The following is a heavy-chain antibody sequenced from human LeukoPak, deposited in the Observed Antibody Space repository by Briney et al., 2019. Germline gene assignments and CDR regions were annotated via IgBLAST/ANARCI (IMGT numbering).Heavy chain of an antibody. V-gene: IGHV3-53*01. CDR2: IHNTGST. D-gene: IGHD6-19*01. J-gene: IGHJ4*02. CDR3: AKKGKAVAGSAPYYFDY. Sequence: AGGSLRLSCAASGFIVSSNDMSWVRQAPGKGLEWVSVIHNTGSTHYVDSVKGRFSISRDNSKNALYLQMNSLRAEDTAVYYCAKKGKAVAGSAPYYFDYWGQGTLVTVSS. CDR1: GFIVSSND.